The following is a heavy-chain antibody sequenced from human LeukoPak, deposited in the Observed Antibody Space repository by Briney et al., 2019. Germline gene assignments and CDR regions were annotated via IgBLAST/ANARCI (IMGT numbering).Heavy chain of an antibody. CDR2: ISSSGGTI. V-gene: IGHV3-48*04. CDR1: GFTFSSYS. J-gene: IGHJ4*02. CDR3: ARTRGYSYGYSDY. Sequence: GSLRLSCAASGFTFSSYSMNWVRQAPGKGLVWVSYISSSGGTIYYADSVEGRFTISRDNAKNSLYLQMNSLGAGDTAVYYCARTRGYSYGYSDYWGQGTLVTVSS. D-gene: IGHD5-18*01.